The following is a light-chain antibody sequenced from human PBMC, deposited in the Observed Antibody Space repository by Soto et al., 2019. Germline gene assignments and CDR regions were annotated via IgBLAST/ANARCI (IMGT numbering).Light chain of an antibody. CDR2: EVS. V-gene: IGLV2-14*01. Sequence: QSVLTQPASVSGSPGQSFTISCTGTRSDVGGYNYVSWYQQHPGKAPKLMIYEVSNRPSGVSNRFSGSKSGNTASLTISGLQAEDEADYYCSSYTSSSTYVFGTRTKLTVL. CDR3: SSYTSSSTYV. CDR1: RSDVGGYNY. J-gene: IGLJ1*01.